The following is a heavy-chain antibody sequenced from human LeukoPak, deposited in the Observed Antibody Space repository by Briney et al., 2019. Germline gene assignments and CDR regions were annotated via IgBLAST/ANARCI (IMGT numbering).Heavy chain of an antibody. CDR3: ARERSSGPAFDY. V-gene: IGHV1-2*02. CDR1: GSTFTGDY. D-gene: IGHD3-22*01. Sequence: ASVKVSCKASGSTFTGDYMHWVRQAPGQGLEWMGWINPNSGGTHYAQKFQGRVTLTRDTSISTAYMELSRLTSDDTAVYYCARERSSGPAFDYWGQGTLVTVSS. J-gene: IGHJ4*02. CDR2: INPNSGGT.